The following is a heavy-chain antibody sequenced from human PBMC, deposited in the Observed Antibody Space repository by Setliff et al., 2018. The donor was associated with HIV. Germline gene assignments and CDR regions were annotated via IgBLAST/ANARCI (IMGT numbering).Heavy chain of an antibody. D-gene: IGHD3-10*01. CDR2: IYYSGST. CDR1: GGSVSSTSNY. Sequence: KPSETLSLTCSVSGGSVSSTSNYWGWIRQPPGKGLEWIGSIYYSGSTYYNPSLKSRVTISVDTSKNQFSLTLSSVTAADTAVYYCSRDRRGAAGSGLGYFYYMDVWGKGTTVTVSS. J-gene: IGHJ6*03. V-gene: IGHV4-39*02. CDR3: SRDRRGAAGSGLGYFYYMDV.